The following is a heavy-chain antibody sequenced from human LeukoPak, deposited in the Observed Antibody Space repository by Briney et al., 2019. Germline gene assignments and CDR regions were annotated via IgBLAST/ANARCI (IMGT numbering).Heavy chain of an antibody. D-gene: IGHD5-24*01. V-gene: IGHV4-31*03. CDR3: ARDLVEMATIAYWYVDL. CDR2: IYYSGST. J-gene: IGHJ2*01. CDR1: GGSISSGGYY. Sequence: SETLSLTCTVSGGSISSGGYYWSWIRQHPGKGLERLGYIYYSGSTYYTPSLKSRVTISVDTSQNQFSLKLSSVTAAGTAVYYCARDLVEMATIAYWYVDLWGRGTLVTVSS.